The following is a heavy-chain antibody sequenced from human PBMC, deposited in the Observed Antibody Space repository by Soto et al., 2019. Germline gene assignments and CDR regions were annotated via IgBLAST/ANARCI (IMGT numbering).Heavy chain of an antibody. CDR3: ARDGIVVVPAASYYYYYYMDV. CDR1: GFTFSSYS. V-gene: IGHV3-48*01. CDR2: ISSSSSTI. Sequence: GGSLRLSCAASGFTFSSYSMNWVRQAPGKGLEWVSYISSSSSTIYYADSVKGRFTISRDNAKNSLYLQMNSLRAEDTAVYYCARDGIVVVPAASYYYYYYMDVWGKGTTVTVSS. D-gene: IGHD2-2*01. J-gene: IGHJ6*03.